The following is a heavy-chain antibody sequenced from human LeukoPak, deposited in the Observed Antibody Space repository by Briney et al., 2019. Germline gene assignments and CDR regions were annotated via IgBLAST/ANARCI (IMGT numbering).Heavy chain of an antibody. D-gene: IGHD2-2*01. V-gene: IGHV4-39*01. CDR3: ARGDCTSTTCYAGSYYFDY. CDR1: GGSISSSSYY. J-gene: IGHJ4*02. Sequence: SETLSLTCSVFGGSISSSSYYWGWIRQPPGKGLEWIGSIYYSGSSYYNPSLKSRVTISVDTSKNQFSLRLTSVTAADTAVYYCARGDCTSTTCYAGSYYFDYWGQGTLVTVSS. CDR2: IYYSGSS.